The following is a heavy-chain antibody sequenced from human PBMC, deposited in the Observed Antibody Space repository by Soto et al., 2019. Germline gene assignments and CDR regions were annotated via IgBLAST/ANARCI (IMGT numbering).Heavy chain of an antibody. CDR3: ASAGYSSSWNV. CDR1: GFTFSSYW. Sequence: GGSLRLSCAASGFTFSSYWMSWVRQAPGKGLEWVANIKQDGSEKYYVDSVKGRFTISRDNAKNSLYLQMNSLRAEDTAVYYCASAGYSSSWNVWGQGTTVTVS. D-gene: IGHD6-13*01. V-gene: IGHV3-7*03. J-gene: IGHJ6*02. CDR2: IKQDGSEK.